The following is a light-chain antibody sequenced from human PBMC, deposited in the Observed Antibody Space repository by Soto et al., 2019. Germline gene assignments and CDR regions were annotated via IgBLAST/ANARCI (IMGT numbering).Light chain of an antibody. J-gene: IGLJ3*02. CDR3: TSFTSSSTWV. CDR2: EVS. V-gene: IGLV2-14*03. Sequence: QSALTQPASVSGSPGQSITISCTGTSSDVGGYNYVSWFQQHPGKAPKLKIYEVSNRPSGVSNRFSGSKSGYTASLTISELQAEDEADYYCTSFTSSSTWVVGGGTKLTVL. CDR1: SSDVGGYNY.